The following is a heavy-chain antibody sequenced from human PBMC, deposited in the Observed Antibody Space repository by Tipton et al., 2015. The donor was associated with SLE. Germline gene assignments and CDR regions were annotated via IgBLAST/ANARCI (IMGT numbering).Heavy chain of an antibody. V-gene: IGHV1-18*01. CDR2: INVYNLNT. J-gene: IGHJ6*03. Sequence: QSGPEVKKPGAAVKVSCKTSGYTFTSYSISWVRQAPGQGLEWMGWINVYNLNTKYAQKLQGRVTMAIDTSTSTAYMELRSLTSDDTAVYYCARTLLDYYYYMDVWGKGTTVTVSS. CDR3: ARTLLDYYYYMDV. CDR1: GYTFTSYS.